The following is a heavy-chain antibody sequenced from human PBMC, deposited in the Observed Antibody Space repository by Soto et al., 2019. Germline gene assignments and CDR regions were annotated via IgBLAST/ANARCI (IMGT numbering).Heavy chain of an antibody. V-gene: IGHV4-34*01. CDR2: INHSGST. Sequence: SETLSLTCAVYGGSFSGYYWSWIRQPPGKGLEWIGEINHSGSTNYNPSLKSRVTISVDTSKNQFSLKLSSVTAADTAVYYCARAPHYYDSSGYFFRGADAFDIWGQGTMVTVSS. D-gene: IGHD3-22*01. CDR3: ARAPHYYDSSGYFFRGADAFDI. CDR1: GGSFSGYY. J-gene: IGHJ3*02.